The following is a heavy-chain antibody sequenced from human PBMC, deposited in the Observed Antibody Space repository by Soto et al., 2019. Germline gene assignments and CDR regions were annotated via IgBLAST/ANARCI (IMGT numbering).Heavy chain of an antibody. CDR1: GGSIGSGGYY. CDR3: ARGRDAYNSIDY. Sequence: QVQLQESGPGLVKPSQTLSLTCTVSGGSIGSGGYYWSWIRQYPGKGLQWIGYIYYSGSTYCNPSLKSRVTISEDTSKNQFSLKLTSVTAADTAVYHCARGRDAYNSIDYWGQGTLVTVSS. J-gene: IGHJ4*02. D-gene: IGHD3-22*01. CDR2: IYYSGST. V-gene: IGHV4-31*03.